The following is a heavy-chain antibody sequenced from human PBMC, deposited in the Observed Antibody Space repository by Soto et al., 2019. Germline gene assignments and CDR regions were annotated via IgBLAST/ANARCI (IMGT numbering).Heavy chain of an antibody. J-gene: IGHJ4*02. CDR3: ARGNDYGYFYDY. D-gene: IGHD4-17*01. CDR2: ISRSGNI. V-gene: IGHV4-30-4*01. CDR1: GCSLTTGDYY. Sequence: QVQLQESGPGLAKPSQTLSLICTVSGCSLTTGDYYWTRIRQSPGEGLEWIGYISRSGNIFYNPSLTRPITISLDTSKDQSSLKLNSVTAAHTAVYYCARGNDYGYFYDYWGQGTLVTVSS.